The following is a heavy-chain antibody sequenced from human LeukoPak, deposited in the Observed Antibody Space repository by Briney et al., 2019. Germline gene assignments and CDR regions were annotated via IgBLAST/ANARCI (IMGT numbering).Heavy chain of an antibody. J-gene: IGHJ3*02. CDR2: IIPIFGTA. D-gene: IGHD6-19*01. Sequence: ASVKVSCKASGGTFSSYAISWVRQAPGQGLEWMGGIIPIFGTANYAQKFQGSVTITADESTSTAYMELSSLRSEDTAVYYCAREDSSGWLGAFDIWGQGTMVTVSS. V-gene: IGHV1-69*13. CDR1: GGTFSSYA. CDR3: AREDSSGWLGAFDI.